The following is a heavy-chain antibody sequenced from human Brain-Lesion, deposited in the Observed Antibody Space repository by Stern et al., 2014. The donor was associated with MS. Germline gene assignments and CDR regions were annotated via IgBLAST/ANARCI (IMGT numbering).Heavy chain of an antibody. CDR2: IYYSGNT. CDR3: AGEEDIRYCSGGSCTGNWFDP. J-gene: IGHJ5*02. Sequence: VQLVESGPGLVKPSETLSLTCTVAGGSVSSTSYAWAWIRQPPGKGLEGIGTIYYSGNTYYSPSLKSRPTISLDPSKNKVLLQLRSVTAADTAVYYCAGEEDIRYCSGGSCTGNWFDPWGQGTLVTVSS. CDR1: GGSVSSTSYA. V-gene: IGHV4-39*01. D-gene: IGHD2-15*01.